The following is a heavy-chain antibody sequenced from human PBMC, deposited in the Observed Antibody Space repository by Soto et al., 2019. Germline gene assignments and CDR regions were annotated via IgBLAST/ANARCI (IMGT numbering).Heavy chain of an antibody. Sequence: QVQLVQSGAEVIKPGASVKVSCKASGYTFITYGVSWVRQAPGQGLDWLGWISTYNGNTRYAERLQGRVTMTTDTTTNTAYMELRNLRSDDTAVYYCARGPTDYYDNSANYFLDYWGQGTLVTVSS. CDR1: GYTFITYG. CDR2: ISTYNGNT. D-gene: IGHD3-22*01. J-gene: IGHJ4*02. CDR3: ARGPTDYYDNSANYFLDY. V-gene: IGHV1-18*01.